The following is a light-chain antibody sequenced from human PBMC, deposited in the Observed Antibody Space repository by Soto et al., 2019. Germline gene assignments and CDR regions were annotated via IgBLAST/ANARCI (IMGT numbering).Light chain of an antibody. CDR1: QSVHNF. CDR3: QHYGHALWA. J-gene: IGKJ1*01. Sequence: EIVLTQSPATLSLSPGERAALSCKASQSVHNFLAWYQQKPGQAPRLLIYGASTRAAGIPARFSGSGSGTDFTLTISRLEPEDFAVYYCQHYGHALWAFGQGTKVDIK. CDR2: GAS. V-gene: IGKV3-11*01.